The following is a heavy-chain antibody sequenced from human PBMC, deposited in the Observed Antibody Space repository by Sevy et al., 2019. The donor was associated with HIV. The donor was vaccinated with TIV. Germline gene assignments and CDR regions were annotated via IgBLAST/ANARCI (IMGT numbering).Heavy chain of an antibody. D-gene: IGHD3-3*01. CDR2: IISSSSTI. J-gene: IGHJ4*02. CDR3: ARDFWSGFFDY. Sequence: GGSLRLSCAASGFTFSSYSMNWVRQAPGKGLEWVSYIISSSSTIYYADSVKGRFTISRDNAKNSLYLQMNSLRAEDTAVYYCARDFWSGFFDYWGQGILVTVSS. V-gene: IGHV3-48*01. CDR1: GFTFSSYS.